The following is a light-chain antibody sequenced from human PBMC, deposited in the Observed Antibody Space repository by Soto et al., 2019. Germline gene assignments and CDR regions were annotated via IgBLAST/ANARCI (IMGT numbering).Light chain of an antibody. J-gene: IGLJ2*01. Sequence: QSVLTQPPSVSGAPGQRVTISCTGSSSNFGAGLVVHWYQQFPGRAPNLLIYGSSNRPSGVPDRFSGSKSGTSASLAITGLQAEDEADYYCQSYDNGLSASVFGGGTQLTVL. CDR2: GSS. CDR1: SSNFGAGLV. V-gene: IGLV1-40*01. CDR3: QSYDNGLSASV.